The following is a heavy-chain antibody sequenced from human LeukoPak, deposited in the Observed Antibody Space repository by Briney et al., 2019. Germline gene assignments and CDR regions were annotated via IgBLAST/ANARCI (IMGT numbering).Heavy chain of an antibody. Sequence: PSETLSLTCTVSGGSISSNSYYWGWIRQPPGKGLEWIGSIYYSGTTYYNPPLKSRVTISVDTSKNQFSLNLTSVTAADTAVYYCARASSGPTKIVGWEDGFDIWGQGTMVTVSS. V-gene: IGHV4-39*07. D-gene: IGHD6-19*01. CDR2: IYYSGTT. CDR1: GGSISSNSYY. J-gene: IGHJ3*02. CDR3: ARASSGPTKIVGWEDGFDI.